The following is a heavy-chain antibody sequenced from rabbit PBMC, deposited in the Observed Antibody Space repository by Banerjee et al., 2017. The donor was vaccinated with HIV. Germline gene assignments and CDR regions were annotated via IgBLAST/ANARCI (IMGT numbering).Heavy chain of an antibody. J-gene: IGHJ6*01. CDR3: ARSNTYYGMDL. Sequence: EQSGGDLVKPGGTLTLTCKASGFYFSTSYYMRWVRQAPGKGLEYIGYITYCGCAYYASWVNGRFTISRGNTQNALYLQLNSLTAADTAAYFCARSNTYYGMDLWGPGTLVTVS. CDR1: GFYFSTSYY. V-gene: IGHV1S43*01. CDR2: ITYCGCA.